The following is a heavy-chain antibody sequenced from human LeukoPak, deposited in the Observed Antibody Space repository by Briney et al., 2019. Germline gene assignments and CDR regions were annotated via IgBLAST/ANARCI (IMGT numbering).Heavy chain of an antibody. CDR3: ASPGEYYYDSSGYYGVY. J-gene: IGHJ4*02. D-gene: IGHD3-22*01. V-gene: IGHV1-18*01. Sequence: GASVKVSCKASGYTFTSYGISWVRQAPGQGLEWMGWISAYNGNTNYAQKLQGRVTMTTDTSTSTAYMELRSLRSDDTAVYYCASPGEYYYDSSGYYGVYWGQGTLVTVSS. CDR2: ISAYNGNT. CDR1: GYTFTSYG.